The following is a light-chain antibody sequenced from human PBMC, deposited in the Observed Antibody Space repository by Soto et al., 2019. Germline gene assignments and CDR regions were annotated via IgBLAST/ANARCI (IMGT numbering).Light chain of an antibody. CDR2: DAS. J-gene: IGKJ1*01. Sequence: IQMTQSPASLPASVGDTVTVTCRASQSVSGWLAWYQQKPGEAPKLLIYDASALPRGVPSRFSGSGSGTKFTLTIASLQPDDFATYYCQQYETFPGTFGPGTKVDIK. CDR3: QQYETFPGT. CDR1: QSVSGW. V-gene: IGKV1-5*01.